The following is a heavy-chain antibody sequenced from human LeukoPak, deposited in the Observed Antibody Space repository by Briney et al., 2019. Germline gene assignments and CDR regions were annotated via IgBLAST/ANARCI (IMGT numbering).Heavy chain of an antibody. CDR1: GYYITGYY. J-gene: IGHJ4*02. CDR2: INSTSGGT. V-gene: IGHV1-2*02. Sequence: ASVQVFCKESGYYITGYYIVWGRRATGQGVQGMGWINSTSGGTNYAQKFQGRVTMTRDKSIKTAYMDLRGLTYDDTAFYYCARDNPAEAALDFWGQGTLVTVSS. CDR3: ARDNPAEAALDF.